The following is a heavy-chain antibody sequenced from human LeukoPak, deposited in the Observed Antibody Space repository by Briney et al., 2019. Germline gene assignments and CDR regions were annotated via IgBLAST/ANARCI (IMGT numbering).Heavy chain of an antibody. D-gene: IGHD2-8*01. CDR3: AKDRCSNGIGCYYYYMDV. J-gene: IGHJ6*03. V-gene: IGHV1-2*02. CDR2: INPNSGGT. Sequence: ASVKVSCKASGYTFTSYYMHWVRQAPGQGLEWMGWINPNSGGTNYAQKFQGRVTMARDTSISTAYMELSRLRAEDTAVYYCAKDRCSNGIGCYYYYMDVWGKGTTVTISS. CDR1: GYTFTSYY.